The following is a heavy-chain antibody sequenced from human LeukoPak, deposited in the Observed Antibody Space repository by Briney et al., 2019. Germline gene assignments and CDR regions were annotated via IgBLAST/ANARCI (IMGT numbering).Heavy chain of an antibody. CDR3: ARVRQQLVPSYWYLDL. CDR1: GGSISSYY. Sequence: PSETLSLTCTVSGGSISSYYWSWIRQPAGKGLEWIGRIYTSGSTNYNPSLKSRVTISVDTSKNQFSLKLSSATAADTAVYYCARVRQQLVPSYWYLDLWGRGTLVTVSS. J-gene: IGHJ2*01. D-gene: IGHD6-13*01. CDR2: IYTSGST. V-gene: IGHV4-4*07.